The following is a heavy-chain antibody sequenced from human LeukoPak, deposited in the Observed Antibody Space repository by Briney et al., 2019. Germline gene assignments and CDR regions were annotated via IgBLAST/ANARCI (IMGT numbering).Heavy chain of an antibody. CDR1: GGSISSSGYY. CDR2: IYCSGIT. J-gene: IGHJ5*02. Sequence: PSETPSLTCTVSGGSISSSGYYGGWIRQPPGKGLVWFASIYCSGITCCNPSLTSRVTISVDTSKNQLSLKLSSLTAADTAVYYCARHEYSGSYYGLSWFDPWGQGTLVTVSS. D-gene: IGHD1-26*01. CDR3: ARHEYSGSYYGLSWFDP. V-gene: IGHV4-39*01.